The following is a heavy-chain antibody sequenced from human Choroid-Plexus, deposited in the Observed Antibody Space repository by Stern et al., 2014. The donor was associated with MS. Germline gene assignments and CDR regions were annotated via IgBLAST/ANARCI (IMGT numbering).Heavy chain of an antibody. CDR2: VSYDGSNK. Sequence: VQLVESGGGVVQPGRPLRLSCVASGFTFGSCALHWVRQAPGKGLEWVAGVSYDGSNKYYAGSVKGRFTISRGNSQNTLYMQMSSLRPEDTAVYYCAKDRQYLTYFFDHWGQGSLVTVSS. D-gene: IGHD2/OR15-2a*01. J-gene: IGHJ5*02. CDR3: AKDRQYLTYFFDH. V-gene: IGHV3-30*18. CDR1: GFTFGSCA.